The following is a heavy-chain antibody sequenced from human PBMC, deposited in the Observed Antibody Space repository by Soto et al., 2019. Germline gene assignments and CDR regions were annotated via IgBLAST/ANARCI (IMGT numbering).Heavy chain of an antibody. CDR3: AKDRTSYYYDSSAYYLCDY. Sequence: GVSLRLSCAASGFTFSSYAMSWVRQAPGKGLEWVSSVSAGGGSTYYADSVKGRFTISRDNSKNTLFLQMNSLRAEDTAVYYCAKDRTSYYYDSSAYYLCDYWGQGALVTVSS. CDR2: VSAGGGST. J-gene: IGHJ4*02. CDR1: GFTFSSYA. V-gene: IGHV3-23*01. D-gene: IGHD3-22*01.